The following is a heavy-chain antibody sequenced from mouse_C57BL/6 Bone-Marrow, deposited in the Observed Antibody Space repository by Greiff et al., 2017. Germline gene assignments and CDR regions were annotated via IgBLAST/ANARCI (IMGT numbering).Heavy chain of an antibody. CDR1: GYTFTRSG. CDR2: IYPSSGNT. D-gene: IGHD1-1*01. J-gene: IGHJ2*01. Sequence: QVQLQQSGAELARPGASVKLSCKASGYTFTRSGISWVKQRTGQGLEWIGEIYPSSGNTYYNEQFKGKATLTADQASSTAYMELRSLTAEDSAVYFCAREGYYGSSDYWGQGTTRTVSS. V-gene: IGHV1-81*01. CDR3: AREGYYGSSDY.